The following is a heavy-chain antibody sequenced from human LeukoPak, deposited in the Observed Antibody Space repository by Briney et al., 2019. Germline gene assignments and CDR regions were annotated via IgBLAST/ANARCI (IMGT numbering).Heavy chain of an antibody. CDR1: GGSISSGGYY. V-gene: IGHV4-31*03. CDR2: IYYSGST. D-gene: IGHD4-23*01. CDR3: ARGTTVEPPYYYMDV. Sequence: PSETLSLTCTVSGGSISSGGYYWSWIRQHPGKGLEWIGYIYYSGSTYYNPSLKSRVTISVDTSKNQFSLKLSSVTAADTAVYYCARGTTVEPPYYYMDVWGKGTTVTVSS. J-gene: IGHJ6*03.